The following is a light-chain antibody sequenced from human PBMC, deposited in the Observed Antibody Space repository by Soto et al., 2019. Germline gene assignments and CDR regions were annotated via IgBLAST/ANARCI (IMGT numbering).Light chain of an antibody. J-gene: IGKJ5*01. CDR2: DAS. CDR1: QDISNY. V-gene: IGKV1-33*01. Sequence: DLPMTQSPSSLSASVGDRVTITCQASQDISNYLNWYQQKPGKAPKLLIYDASNLETGDPSRFSGSGSGTDFTFTISSQQPEDIATYYCQQYDNLPITVGQGTGLEIK. CDR3: QQYDNLPIT.